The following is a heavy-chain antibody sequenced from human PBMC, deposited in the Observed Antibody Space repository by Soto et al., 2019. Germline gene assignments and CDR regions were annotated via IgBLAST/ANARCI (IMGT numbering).Heavy chain of an antibody. CDR3: ARDVVVQPAAHLPQV. J-gene: IGHJ2*01. CDR1: GYTFTDYY. D-gene: IGHD2-2*01. CDR2: INPNNDVT. Sequence: QVQLVQSGAEVKNPGASVKVSCKASGYTFTDYYMHWVRQGPGQGLEWMAWINPNNDVTNYAQKFQARVTVTRDTSISTAYMEVMNLRSDDTAIYYCARDVVVQPAAHLPQVGGRGTLVTVSS. V-gene: IGHV1-2*02.